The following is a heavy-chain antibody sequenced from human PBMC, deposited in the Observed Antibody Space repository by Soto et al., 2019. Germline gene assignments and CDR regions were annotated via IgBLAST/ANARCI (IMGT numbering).Heavy chain of an antibody. Sequence: GGSLRLSCAGSGFTFGDSYMSWIRQAPGKGLEWLSYISPGSRYPAYADSVKGRFTISRDNAKRSLYLQMTSLTAEDTAIYYCVRGGGGGLFDPWGQGTMVTVSS. J-gene: IGHJ5*02. CDR1: GFTFGDSY. D-gene: IGHD2-15*01. CDR2: ISPGSRYP. CDR3: VRGGGGGLFDP. V-gene: IGHV3-11*06.